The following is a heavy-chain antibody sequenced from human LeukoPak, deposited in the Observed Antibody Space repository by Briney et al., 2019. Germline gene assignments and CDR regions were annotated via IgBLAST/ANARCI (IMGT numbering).Heavy chain of an antibody. V-gene: IGHV3-49*03. Sequence: GGSLRLSCTASGFTFGDYAMSWFRQAPGKGREWVGFIRSKAYGGTTEYAASVKGRFTISRDDSKSIAYLQMNSLKTEDTAVYYCTRDRDIVVVPAAIDLFDYWGQGTLVTVSS. D-gene: IGHD2-2*01. J-gene: IGHJ4*02. CDR2: IRSKAYGGTT. CDR3: TRDRDIVVVPAAIDLFDY. CDR1: GFTFGDYA.